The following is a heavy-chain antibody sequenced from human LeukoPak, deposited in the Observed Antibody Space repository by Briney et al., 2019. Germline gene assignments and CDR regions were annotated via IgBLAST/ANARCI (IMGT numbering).Heavy chain of an antibody. J-gene: IGHJ4*02. CDR3: AKSHYYDSSGYYPPLDY. CDR1: GFTFSSYA. Sequence: GGSLRLSCAASGFTFSSYAMSWVRQAPGKGLEWVSAISGSGGSTYYADSVKSRFTISRDNSKNTLYLQMNSLRAEDTAVYYCAKSHYYDSSGYYPPLDYWGQGTLVTVSS. CDR2: ISGSGGST. V-gene: IGHV3-23*01. D-gene: IGHD3-22*01.